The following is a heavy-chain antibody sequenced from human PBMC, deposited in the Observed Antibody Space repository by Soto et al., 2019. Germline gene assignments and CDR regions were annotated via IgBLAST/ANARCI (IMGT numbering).Heavy chain of an antibody. J-gene: IGHJ3*02. CDR3: AIGLRAYDYIWGSYRSQDAFDI. Sequence: ASVKVSCKASGYTFTSYDINWVRQATGQGLEWKGWMNPNSGNTGYAQKFQGRVTMTRNTSISTAYMELSSLRSEDTAVYYCAIGLRAYDYIWGSYRSQDAFDIWGQGTMVTVSS. D-gene: IGHD3-16*02. CDR2: MNPNSGNT. V-gene: IGHV1-8*01. CDR1: GYTFTSYD.